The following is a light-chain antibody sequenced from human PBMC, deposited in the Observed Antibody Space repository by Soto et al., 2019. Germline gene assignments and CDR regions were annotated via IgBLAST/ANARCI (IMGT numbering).Light chain of an antibody. J-gene: IGKJ1*01. Sequence: EIVLTQSPGTLSLSPGERATLSCRASQSVSSSYLAWYQQEPGQAPRLLIYGASTRATGIPDRFSGGGSGTDFTLTITRLEPEDFAVFYCQQYGSSPTFGQGTKVEIK. CDR1: QSVSSSY. V-gene: IGKV3-20*01. CDR2: GAS. CDR3: QQYGSSPT.